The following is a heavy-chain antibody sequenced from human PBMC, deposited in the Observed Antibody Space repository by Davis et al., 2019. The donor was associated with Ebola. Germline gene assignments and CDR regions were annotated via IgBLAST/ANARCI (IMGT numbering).Heavy chain of an antibody. CDR1: AHTFPNYD. CDR2: MNPNSGNT. V-gene: IGHV1-8*01. J-gene: IGHJ5*02. CDR3: ARGSRTFHP. Sequence: SSTASAHTFPNYDPNWVRQATGQGLEWMGWMNPNSGNTGYAQKFQGRVTMTRNTSISTAYMELSSLRSEDTAVYYCARGSRTFHPWGQGTLVTVSS.